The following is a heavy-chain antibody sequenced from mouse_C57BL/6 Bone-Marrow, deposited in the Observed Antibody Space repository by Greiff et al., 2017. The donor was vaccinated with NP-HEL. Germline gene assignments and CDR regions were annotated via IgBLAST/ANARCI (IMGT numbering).Heavy chain of an antibody. J-gene: IGHJ4*01. D-gene: IGHD2-4*01. CDR1: GFTFSSYA. Sequence: EVKLQESGGGLVKPGGSLKLSCAASGFTFSSYAMSWVRQTPEKRLEWVATISDGGSYTYYPDNVKGRFTISRDNAKNNLYLQMSHLKSEDTAMYYCARGDYDDYAMDYWGQGTSVTVSS. V-gene: IGHV5-4*03. CDR2: ISDGGSYT. CDR3: ARGDYDDYAMDY.